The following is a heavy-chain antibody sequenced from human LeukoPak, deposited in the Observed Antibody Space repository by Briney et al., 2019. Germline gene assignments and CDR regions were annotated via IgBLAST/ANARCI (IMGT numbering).Heavy chain of an antibody. V-gene: IGHV1-2*02. CDR3: ARKPYDYVWGSYPGGGYFDY. D-gene: IGHD3-16*02. J-gene: IGHJ4*02. CDR1: GYTFTGYY. CDR2: INPNSGGT. Sequence: GASVKVSCKASGYTFTGYYMHRVRQAPGQGLEWMGWINPNSGGTNYAQKFQGRVTMTRDTSISTAYMELSRLRSDDTAVYYCARKPYDYVWGSYPGGGYFDYWGQGTLVTVSS.